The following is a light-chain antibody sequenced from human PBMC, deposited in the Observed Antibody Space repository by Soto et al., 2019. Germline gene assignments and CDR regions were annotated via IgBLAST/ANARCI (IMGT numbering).Light chain of an antibody. J-gene: IGKJ1*01. CDR2: KAS. CDR1: QSISSW. V-gene: IGKV1-5*03. CDR3: QQYKNYWWT. Sequence: DIQMTQSPSTLCASVGDRVTITCRASQSISSWLAWYQQKPGKAPKLLIYKASSLESGVPSRFSGSGSGTEFTLTISSLQPDDFATYYCQQYKNYWWTFGQGTKVDI.